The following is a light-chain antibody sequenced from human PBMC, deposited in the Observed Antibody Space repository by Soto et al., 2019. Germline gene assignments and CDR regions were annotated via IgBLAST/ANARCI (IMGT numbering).Light chain of an antibody. V-gene: IGLV4-69*01. J-gene: IGLJ2*01. Sequence: QPVLTQSPSASASPGASVKLTCTLSSGHSTYTIAWHQQHPERGPRYLMRLKNDGSHTKGDGIPDRFSGSSFGAERYLTISSLQSEDEADYYCQTWDTGIQVFGAGTKLTVL. CDR3: QTWDTGIQV. CDR1: SGHSTYT. CDR2: LKNDGSH.